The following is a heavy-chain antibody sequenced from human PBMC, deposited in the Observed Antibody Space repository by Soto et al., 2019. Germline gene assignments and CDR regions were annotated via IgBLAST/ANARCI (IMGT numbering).Heavy chain of an antibody. CDR3: ATGFNFWSGYGMDV. CDR1: GFTFSSYA. V-gene: IGHV3-23*01. D-gene: IGHD3-3*01. CDR2: ISGSGGST. Sequence: GGSLRLSCAASGFTFSSYAMSWVRQAPGKGLEWVSAISGSGGSTYYADSVKVRFTISRDNSKNTLYLQMNSLRAEDTAVYYCATGFNFWSGYGMDVWGQGTTVTVSS. J-gene: IGHJ6*02.